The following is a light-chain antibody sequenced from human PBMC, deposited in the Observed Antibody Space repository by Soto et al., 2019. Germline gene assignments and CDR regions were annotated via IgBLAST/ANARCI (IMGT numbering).Light chain of an antibody. CDR2: GAS. V-gene: IGKV3-20*01. CDR1: QSVSNNY. Sequence: IRLTKSPGTLSLSHGERATLSCRASQSVSNNYLAWYQQKPGQAPRLLIYGASNRATGIPDRLSGSASGTDFTLTISRMEPEDFAVYYCQQYGSPGTFGQGTKVDIK. J-gene: IGKJ1*01. CDR3: QQYGSPGT.